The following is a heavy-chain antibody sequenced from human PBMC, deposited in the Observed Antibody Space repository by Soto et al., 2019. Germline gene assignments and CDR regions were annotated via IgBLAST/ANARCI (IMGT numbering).Heavy chain of an antibody. J-gene: IGHJ6*02. CDR3: ARLEWELTHEGYYYYGMDV. CDR2: ISAYNGNT. V-gene: IGHV1-18*01. CDR1: GYTFTSYG. Sequence: QVQLVQSGAEVKKPGASVKVSCKASGYTFTSYGVSWVRQAPGQGLEWMGWISAYNGNTNYAQKLQGRVTVTTDTSTSTAYMELRSLRSDDTAVYYCARLEWELTHEGYYYYGMDVWGQGTTVTVSS. D-gene: IGHD1-26*01.